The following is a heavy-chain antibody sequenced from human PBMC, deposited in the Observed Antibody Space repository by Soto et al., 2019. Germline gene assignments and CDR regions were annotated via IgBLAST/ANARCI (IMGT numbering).Heavy chain of an antibody. CDR3: ARDQPGYSYGYGLGY. V-gene: IGHV3-21*01. J-gene: IGHJ4*02. CDR1: GFTFSSYS. Sequence: VPLVESGGGLVKPGGSLRLSCAASGFTFSSYSMNWVRQAPGKGLEWVSSISSSSSYIYYADSVKGRFTISRDNANNALYLQMNSLRAEDTAVYYCARDQPGYSYGYGLGYWGQGTLVTVSS. CDR2: ISSSSSYI. D-gene: IGHD5-18*01.